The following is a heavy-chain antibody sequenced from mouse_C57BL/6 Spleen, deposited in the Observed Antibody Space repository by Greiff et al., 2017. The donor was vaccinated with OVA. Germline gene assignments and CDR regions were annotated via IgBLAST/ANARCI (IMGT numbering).Heavy chain of an antibody. J-gene: IGHJ1*03. CDR1: GFTFSSYG. CDR3: ARGLTGLGYFDV. V-gene: IGHV5-6*01. D-gene: IGHD4-1*01. Sequence: EVQVVESGGDLVKPGGSLKLSCAASGFTFSSYGMSWVRQTPDKRLEWVATISSGGSYTYYPDSVKGRFTISRDNAKNTLYLQMSSLKSEDTAMYYCARGLTGLGYFDVWGTGTTVTVSS. CDR2: ISSGGSYT.